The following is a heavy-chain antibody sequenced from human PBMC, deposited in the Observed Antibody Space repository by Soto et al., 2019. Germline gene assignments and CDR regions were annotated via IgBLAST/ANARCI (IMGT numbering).Heavy chain of an antibody. J-gene: IGHJ6*02. D-gene: IGHD2-2*01. CDR2: INHSGST. CDR1: GGSFSGYY. Sequence: QVQLQQWGAGLLKPSETLSLTCAVYGGSFSGYYWSWIRQPPGKGLEWIGEINHSGSTNYNPSIKSRVTISVDTSKNQFSLKLSSVTAADTAVYYCATGYCSSTSCLYYYYGMDVWGQGTTVTVSS. V-gene: IGHV4-34*01. CDR3: ATGYCSSTSCLYYYYGMDV.